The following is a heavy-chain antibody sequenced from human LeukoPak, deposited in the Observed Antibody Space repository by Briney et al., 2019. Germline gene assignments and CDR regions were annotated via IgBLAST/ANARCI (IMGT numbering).Heavy chain of an antibody. CDR2: IYPRDGST. J-gene: IGHJ4*02. CDR1: GYTFTSNY. V-gene: IGHV1-46*01. D-gene: IGHD6-6*01. CDR3: ARTAGRTFDY. Sequence: ASVNVSCKASGYTFTSNYIHWVRQAPGQGLEWMGMIYPRDGSTSYAQKFQGRVTVTRDTSTSTVHMELSSLRSEDTAVYYCARTAGRTFDYWGQGTLVTVSS.